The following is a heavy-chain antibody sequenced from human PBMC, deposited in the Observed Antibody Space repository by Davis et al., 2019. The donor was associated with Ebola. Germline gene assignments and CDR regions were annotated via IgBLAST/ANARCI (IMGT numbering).Heavy chain of an antibody. CDR3: AKDGESRWDFWSGVLDY. J-gene: IGHJ4*02. CDR2: IYWDGGST. D-gene: IGHD3-3*01. Sequence: PGGSLRLSCAASGFTFDAYTMHWVRQAPGKGLEWVSLIYWDGGSTYYADSVKGRFTISRDNSKNSVYLQMNSLRGEDTALYYCAKDGESRWDFWSGVLDYWGQGTLVTVSS. V-gene: IGHV3-43*01. CDR1: GFTFDAYT.